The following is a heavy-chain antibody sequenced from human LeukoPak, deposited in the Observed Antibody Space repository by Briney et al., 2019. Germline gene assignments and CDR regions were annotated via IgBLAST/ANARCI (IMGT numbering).Heavy chain of an antibody. V-gene: IGHV3-15*01. CDR2: IKSRPDGETK. CDR3: TGGGILLLDTFDL. Sequence: GGSLRLSCAASGFKFSDAWMNWVRQAPGKGLEWVGRIKSRPDGETKDYAAPVKGRFTISRDDARNTLYLQMNSLKIEDTAVYYCTGGGILLLDTFDLWGQGTMVAVSS. J-gene: IGHJ3*01. D-gene: IGHD3-16*01. CDR1: GFKFSDAW.